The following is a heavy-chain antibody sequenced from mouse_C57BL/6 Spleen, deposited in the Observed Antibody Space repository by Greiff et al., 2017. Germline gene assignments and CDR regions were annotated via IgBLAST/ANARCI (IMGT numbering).Heavy chain of an antibody. D-gene: IGHD2-4*01. CDR2: IWTGGGT. Sequence: VKLVESGPGLVAPSQSLSITCTVSGFSLTSYAISWVRQPPGTGLEWLGVIWTGGGTNYNSALKSRLNISKDNSKSQVFLKMNSLQADDTARYYCARNKGDDDGYCDVWGTGTTVTVSS. CDR1: GFSLTSYA. CDR3: ARNKGDDDGYCDV. J-gene: IGHJ1*03. V-gene: IGHV2-9-1*01.